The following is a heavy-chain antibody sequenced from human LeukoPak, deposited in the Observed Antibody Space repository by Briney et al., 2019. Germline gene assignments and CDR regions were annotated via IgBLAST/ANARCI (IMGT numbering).Heavy chain of an antibody. CDR3: VIWGDYDVLTGYYVPDY. Sequence: PGASLRLSCVASGFTFSNYAMSCVRQAPGKGLEWVSAITGSGTNTYYADSVKGRFTISRDNSKNTVFLQMNSLRHEDTAIYYCVIWGDYDVLTGYYVPDYWGQGTLVTVSS. CDR1: GFTFSNYA. D-gene: IGHD3-9*01. J-gene: IGHJ4*02. CDR2: ITGSGTNT. V-gene: IGHV3-23*01.